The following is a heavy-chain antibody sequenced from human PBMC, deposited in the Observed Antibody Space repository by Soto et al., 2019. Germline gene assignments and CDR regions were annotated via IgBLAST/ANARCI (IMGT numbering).Heavy chain of an antibody. CDR2: ISSSSSTI. D-gene: IGHD6-13*01. Sequence: GGSLRLSCAASGFTFSSYSMNWVRQAPGKGLEWVSYISSSSSTIYYADSVKGRFTISRDNAKNSLYLQMNSLRDEDTAVYYCARDWSSSSWYRSYFDYWGQGTLVTVPQ. J-gene: IGHJ4*02. CDR1: GFTFSSYS. V-gene: IGHV3-48*02. CDR3: ARDWSSSSWYRSYFDY.